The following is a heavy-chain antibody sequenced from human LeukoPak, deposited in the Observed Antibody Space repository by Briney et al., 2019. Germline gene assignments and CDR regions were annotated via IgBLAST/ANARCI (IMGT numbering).Heavy chain of an antibody. CDR1: GSRFTNYW. V-gene: IGHV5-51*01. CDR2: IYPGDSDT. J-gene: IGHJ4*02. Sequence: HGEPLQISCQGSGSRFTNYWIGWVRQMPGKGLEWMGIIYPGDSDTRYRPSFQGQVTISADKSISTAYLQWRSLKASDTAMYYCARLLGATSGWDYFDYWGQGTLVTVSS. D-gene: IGHD1-26*01. CDR3: ARLLGATSGWDYFDY.